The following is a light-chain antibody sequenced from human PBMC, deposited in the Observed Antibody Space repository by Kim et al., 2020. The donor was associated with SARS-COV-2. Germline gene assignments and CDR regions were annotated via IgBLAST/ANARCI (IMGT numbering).Light chain of an antibody. Sequence: SPGETAPLSYRASQSVSSCYLARYQQTPGQAPRLLIYGASSRATGIPDRFSGSGSGTDFTLTISRLEPEDFAVYYCQQYGSSPGTFGQGTRLEIK. V-gene: IGKV3-20*01. CDR2: GAS. J-gene: IGKJ5*01. CDR1: QSVSSCY. CDR3: QQYGSSPGT.